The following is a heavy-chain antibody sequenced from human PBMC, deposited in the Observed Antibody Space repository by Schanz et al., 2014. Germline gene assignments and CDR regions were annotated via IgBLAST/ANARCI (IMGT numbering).Heavy chain of an antibody. J-gene: IGHJ4*02. CDR3: VKDDRGDVVVVAANY. CDR2: ISGSSIHK. Sequence: QVYLVESGGDLVKPGGSLRLSCAASGFTFSVYYMAWIRQAPGKGLEWVSHISGSSIHKNYADSVKGRFSISRDNGETSVYLQINSLRVEDTAVYYCVKDDRGDVVVVAANYWGQGALVTVSS. V-gene: IGHV3-11*05. CDR1: GFTFSVYY. D-gene: IGHD2-15*01.